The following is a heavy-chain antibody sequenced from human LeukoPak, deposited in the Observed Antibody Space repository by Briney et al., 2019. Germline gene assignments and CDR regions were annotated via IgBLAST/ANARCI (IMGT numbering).Heavy chain of an antibody. CDR2: IYYSGST. V-gene: IGHV4-39*07. CDR3: ARTRGYSGYDYFDY. D-gene: IGHD5-12*01. CDR1: GGSISSSSYY. J-gene: IGHJ4*02. Sequence: PSETLSLTCTVSGGSISSSSYYWGWIRQPPGKGLEWIGSIYYSGSTYYNPSLKSRVTISVDTSKNQFSLKLSSVTAADTAVYYCARTRGYSGYDYFDYWGQGTLVTVSS.